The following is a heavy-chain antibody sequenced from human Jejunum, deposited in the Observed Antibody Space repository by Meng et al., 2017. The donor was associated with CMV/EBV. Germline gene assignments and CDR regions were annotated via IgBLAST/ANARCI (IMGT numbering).Heavy chain of an antibody. CDR3: ARGGYYDPYY. V-gene: IGHV3-48*03. CDR1: GFAFNAYE. CDR2: ISAGGNTI. J-gene: IGHJ4*02. D-gene: IGHD3-22*01. Sequence: CAASGFAFNAYEMNWVRQAPGKGLEWVSYISAGGNTIYYSDSVKGRFTISRDNAKNSLYLQMNSLRVEDSAIYYCARGGYYDPYYWGQGTLVTVSS.